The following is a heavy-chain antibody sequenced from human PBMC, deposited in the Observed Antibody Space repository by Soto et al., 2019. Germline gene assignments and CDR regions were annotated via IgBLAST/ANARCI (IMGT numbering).Heavy chain of an antibody. CDR3: ARDIAVADWMWGYFDY. CDR2: IYYSGST. J-gene: IGHJ4*02. D-gene: IGHD6-19*01. CDR1: GGSISSGGYY. V-gene: IGHV4-31*01. Sequence: QVQLQESGPGLVKPSQTLSLTCTVSGGSISSGGYYWSWIRQHPGKGLEWIGYIYYSGSTYYNPSLKSPVTISVDTSKNQFSLKLSSVTAADTAVYYCARDIAVADWMWGYFDYWGQGTLVTVSS.